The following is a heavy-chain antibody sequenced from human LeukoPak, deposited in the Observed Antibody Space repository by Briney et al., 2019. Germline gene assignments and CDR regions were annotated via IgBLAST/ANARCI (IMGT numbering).Heavy chain of an antibody. CDR1: GFTFSSYE. CDR3: ARGAIPYGDYDY. Sequence: GGSLRLSCAASGFTFSSYEMNWVRQAPGKGLEWVSYISSSGSTIYYADSVKGRFTISRDNAKNSLYLQMNSLRAEDTALYYCARGAIPYGDYDYWGQGTLVTVSS. J-gene: IGHJ4*02. CDR2: ISSSGSTI. V-gene: IGHV3-48*03. D-gene: IGHD4-17*01.